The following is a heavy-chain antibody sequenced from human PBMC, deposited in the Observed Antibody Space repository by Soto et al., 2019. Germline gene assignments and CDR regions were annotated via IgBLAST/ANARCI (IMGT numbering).Heavy chain of an antibody. Sequence: PGGSLRLACAASGFTVSSNYMSWVRQAPGKGLEWVSVIYSGGSTYYADSVKGRFTISRDNSKNMFFLQMNSLRAEDTAVYYCAKDHCWVYTYRRIITIYIVPLGQGTPGAVYS. CDR2: IYSGGST. CDR3: AKDHCWVYTYRRIITIYIVP. V-gene: IGHV3-66*01. CDR1: GFTVSSNY. D-gene: IGHD3-3*01. J-gene: IGHJ5*02.